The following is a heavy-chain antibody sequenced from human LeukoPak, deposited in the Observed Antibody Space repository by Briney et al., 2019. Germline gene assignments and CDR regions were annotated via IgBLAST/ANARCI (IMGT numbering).Heavy chain of an antibody. V-gene: IGHV3-30-3*01. Sequence: GGSLRLSCAASGFTFSSYAMHWVRQAPGKGLEWVAVISYDGSNKYYADSVKGRFTISRDNSKNTLYLQMNSLRAEDTAVHYCARDFNYYDSSGYYPVDYWGQGTLVTVSS. CDR1: GFTFSSYA. CDR3: ARDFNYYDSSGYYPVDY. CDR2: ISYDGSNK. J-gene: IGHJ4*02. D-gene: IGHD3-22*01.